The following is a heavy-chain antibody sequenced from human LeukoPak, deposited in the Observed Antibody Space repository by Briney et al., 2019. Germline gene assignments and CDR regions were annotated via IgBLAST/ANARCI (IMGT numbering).Heavy chain of an antibody. V-gene: IGHV3-23*01. Sequence: PGGSLRLSCAASGFTFSSYAMSWVRQAPGKGLEWVSAISGSGGSTYYADSVKGRFTISRDNSKNTLYLQMNSLRAEDTAVYYCAKEGYCSSTSCSDAFGIWGQGTMVTVSS. CDR2: ISGSGGST. CDR3: AKEGYCSSTSCSDAFGI. J-gene: IGHJ3*02. CDR1: GFTFSSYA. D-gene: IGHD2-2*01.